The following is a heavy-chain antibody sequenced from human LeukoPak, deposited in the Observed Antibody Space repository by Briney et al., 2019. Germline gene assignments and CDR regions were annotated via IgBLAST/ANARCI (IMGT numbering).Heavy chain of an antibody. CDR2: ISSSSSYI. V-gene: IGHV3-21*01. CDR1: GFTFSSYS. D-gene: IGHD1-26*01. CDR3: AKSPTTEGVGATTYWFDY. J-gene: IGHJ4*02. Sequence: GGSLRLSCAASGFTFSSYSMNWVRQAPGKGLEWVSSISSSSSYIYYADSVKGRFTISRDNAKNSLYLQMNSLRAEDTAVYYCAKSPTTEGVGATTYWFDYWGQGTLVTVYS.